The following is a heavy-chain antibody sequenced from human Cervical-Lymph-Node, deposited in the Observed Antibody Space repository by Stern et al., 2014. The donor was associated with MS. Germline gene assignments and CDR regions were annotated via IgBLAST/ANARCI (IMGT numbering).Heavy chain of an antibody. Sequence: EVQLVESGPEVKRPGESLKISCQASGYTFTSYWIGWVRQMPGKGLEWIAIIFPGGSDIRYSPSFQGQVTISADKSSSTAYLQWNNLKASDTAINYCARQRYFDYWGQGTLVTVSS. CDR3: ARQRYFDY. CDR2: IFPGGSDI. V-gene: IGHV5-51*01. CDR1: GYTFTSYW. J-gene: IGHJ4*02.